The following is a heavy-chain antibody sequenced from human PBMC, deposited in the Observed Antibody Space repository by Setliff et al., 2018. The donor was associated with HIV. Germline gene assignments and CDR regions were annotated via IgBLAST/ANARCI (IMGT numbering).Heavy chain of an antibody. CDR2: INDDGNKK. CDR1: GFTFSNFW. J-gene: IGHJ5*02. CDR3: AALSVRTNPVYGVISTRFDP. V-gene: IGHV3-7*03. Sequence: PGGSLRLSCTASGFTFSNFWMHWVRQAPGKGLEWVANINDDGNKKWYVGSARGRFTISRDNAKNSLFLQMNSLRADDTAVYYCAALSVRTNPVYGVISTRFDPWGQGSLVTVSS. D-gene: IGHD2-8*01.